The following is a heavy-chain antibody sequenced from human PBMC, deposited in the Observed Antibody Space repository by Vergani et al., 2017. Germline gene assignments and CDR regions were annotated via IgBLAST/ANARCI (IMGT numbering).Heavy chain of an antibody. D-gene: IGHD5-18*01. CDR1: GFTFSSYA. V-gene: IGHV1-69*09. CDR3: AKDRGRLNYRYSSDAFDI. Sequence: VQLLESGGGLVQPGGSLRLSCAASGFTFSSYAISWVRQAPGQGLEWMGRIIPILGIANYAQTFQGRVTITADKSTSTAYMELSSLRSEDTAVYYCAKDRGRLNYRYSSDAFDIWGQGTMVTVSS. CDR2: IIPILGIA. J-gene: IGHJ3*02.